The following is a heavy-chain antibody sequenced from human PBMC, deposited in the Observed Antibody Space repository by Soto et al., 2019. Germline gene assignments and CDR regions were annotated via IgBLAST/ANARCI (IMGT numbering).Heavy chain of an antibody. CDR2: IYPGDSDT. Sequence: GETLKISCKGSGYSFISYWIGWVRQMPGKGLEWMGIIYPGDSDTRYSPSFQGQVTISADKSISTAYLQWSSLKASDTAMYYCARLGGWGHCSNTRCYTFDYWGRGTPVTVSS. CDR1: GYSFISYW. J-gene: IGHJ4*02. V-gene: IGHV5-51*01. D-gene: IGHD2-2*02. CDR3: ARLGGWGHCSNTRCYTFDY.